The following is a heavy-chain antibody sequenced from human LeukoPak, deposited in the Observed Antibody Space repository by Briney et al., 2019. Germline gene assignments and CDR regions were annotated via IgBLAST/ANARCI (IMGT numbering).Heavy chain of an antibody. J-gene: IGHJ4*02. CDR1: GFTFSSYA. Sequence: PGGSLRLSCAASGFTFSSYAMSWVRQAPGKGLEWVSAISGSGGSTYYADSVKGRFTISRDNAKNSLYLQMNSLRAEDTAVYYCARSSSISWDIDYWGQGTLVTVSS. CDR3: ARSSSISWDIDY. CDR2: ISGSGGST. V-gene: IGHV3-23*01. D-gene: IGHD2-2*01.